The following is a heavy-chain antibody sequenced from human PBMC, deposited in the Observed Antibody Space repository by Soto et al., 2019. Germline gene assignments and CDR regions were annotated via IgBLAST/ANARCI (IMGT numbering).Heavy chain of an antibody. J-gene: IGHJ4*02. D-gene: IGHD3-22*01. CDR3: ARARTSGYYYISVY. CDR2: ISPYGGNT. Sequence: ASVKVSCKASGYTFTSYGISWVRQAPGQGLEWMGWISPYGGNTNYAQKFQGRVTMTTDTSTSTVYMELRSLRSEDTAVYYCARARTSGYYYISVYWGQGTLVTVSS. V-gene: IGHV1-18*01. CDR1: GYTFTSYG.